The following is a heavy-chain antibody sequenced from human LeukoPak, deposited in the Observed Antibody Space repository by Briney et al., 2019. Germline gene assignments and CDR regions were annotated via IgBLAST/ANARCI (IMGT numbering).Heavy chain of an antibody. J-gene: IGHJ4*02. CDR1: GYTFTAYY. CDR2: INPNSGGT. Sequence: GASVKVSCKASGYTFTAYYMHWVRQAPGQGLEWMGWINPNSGGTNYPQEFQGRVTMTRDTSISTAYMELSRLRSDDTAVYYCARDWVVCSSTGCYPAYWGQGTLVTVSS. CDR3: ARDWVVCSSTGCYPAY. V-gene: IGHV1-2*02. D-gene: IGHD2-2*01.